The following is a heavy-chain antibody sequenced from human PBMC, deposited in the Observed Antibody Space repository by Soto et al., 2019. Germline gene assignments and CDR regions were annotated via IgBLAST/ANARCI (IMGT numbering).Heavy chain of an antibody. CDR3: ATPPTVTTTYWVYGMDV. D-gene: IGHD4-17*01. CDR2: IYSGGST. V-gene: IGHV3-53*01. J-gene: IGHJ6*02. CDR1: GFTVSSNY. Sequence: GGSLRLSCAASGFTVSSNYMSWVRQAPGKGLEWVSVIYSGGSTYYADSVRGRFTISRDNSKNTLYLQMKSLRAEDTAVYYCATPPTVTTTYWVYGMDVWGQGTTVTVSS.